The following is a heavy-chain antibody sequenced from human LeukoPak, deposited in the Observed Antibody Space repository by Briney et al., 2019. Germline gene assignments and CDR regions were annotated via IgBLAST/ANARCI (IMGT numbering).Heavy chain of an antibody. D-gene: IGHD3-22*01. CDR1: GFTFSGYW. V-gene: IGHV3-7*05. CDR3: ALTYYFDRRGYSYFDY. CDR2: IKQDGSER. J-gene: IGHJ4*02. Sequence: GGSLRLSCAASGFTFSGYWMSWVRQAPGKGPEWVANIKQDGSERNYADSVKGRFTISRDKSKNTLHLQMDSLRPEDTAMYYCALTYYFDRRGYSYFDYWGQGALVTVSS.